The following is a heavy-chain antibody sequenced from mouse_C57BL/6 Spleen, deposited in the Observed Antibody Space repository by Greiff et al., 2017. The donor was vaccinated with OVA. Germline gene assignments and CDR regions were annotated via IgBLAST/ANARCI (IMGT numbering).Heavy chain of an antibody. CDR2: INPSNGGT. J-gene: IGHJ1*03. Sequence: QVQLQQPGTELVKPGASVKLSCKASGYTFTSYWMHWVKQRPGQGLEWIGTINPSNGGTNYNEKFKSKATLTADKSSSTAYRQLSSLTSEDSAVYYCARIYYYGSSYGYFDVWGTGTTVTVAS. CDR3: ARIYYYGSSYGYFDV. V-gene: IGHV1-53*01. CDR1: GYTFTSYW. D-gene: IGHD1-1*01.